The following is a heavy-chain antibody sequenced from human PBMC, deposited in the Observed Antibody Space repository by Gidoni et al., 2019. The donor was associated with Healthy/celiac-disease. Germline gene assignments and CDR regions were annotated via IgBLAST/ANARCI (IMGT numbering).Heavy chain of an antibody. D-gene: IGHD6-19*01. CDR1: GFTFDDYA. V-gene: IGHV3-9*01. Sequence: EVQLVESGGGLVQPGRSLRLSCAASGFTFDDYAMHWVRQAPGKGLEWVSGISWNSGSIGYADSVKGRFTISRDNAKNSLYLQMNSLRAEDTALYYCAKTFGSGWFGYGMDVWGQGTTVTVSS. J-gene: IGHJ6*02. CDR2: ISWNSGSI. CDR3: AKTFGSGWFGYGMDV.